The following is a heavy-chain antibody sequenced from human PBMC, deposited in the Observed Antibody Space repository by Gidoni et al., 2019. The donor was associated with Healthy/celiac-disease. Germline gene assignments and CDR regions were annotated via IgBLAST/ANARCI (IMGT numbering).Heavy chain of an antibody. D-gene: IGHD3-22*01. CDR1: GLTFSNAW. CDR3: TTGTMIVGPDAFDI. CDR2: IKSKTDGGTT. J-gene: IGHJ3*02. V-gene: IGHV3-15*01. Sequence: EVQLVESGGGLVKPGGSLRLSCAASGLTFSNAWMSWVRQAPGKGLEWVGRIKSKTDGGTTDYAAPVKGRFTISRDDSKNTLYLQMNSLKTEDTAVYYCTTGTMIVGPDAFDIWGQGTMVTVSS.